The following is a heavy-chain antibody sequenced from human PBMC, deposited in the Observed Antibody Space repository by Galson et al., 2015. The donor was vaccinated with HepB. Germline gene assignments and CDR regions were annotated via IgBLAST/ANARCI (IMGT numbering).Heavy chain of an antibody. V-gene: IGHV4-39*07. J-gene: IGHJ4*02. CDR3: ARGAWGDGDEGFYFDY. CDR2: IYYGGIT. CDR1: SGPISSSDSY. D-gene: IGHD4-17*01. Sequence: TLSLTCTVSSGPISSSDSYWGWVRQPPGKGLEWIGNIYYGGITSYNPSLKSRVTISVDTSKKQFSLKLTSVTAADTAVYYRARGAWGDGDEGFYFDYWGQGTLVTVSS.